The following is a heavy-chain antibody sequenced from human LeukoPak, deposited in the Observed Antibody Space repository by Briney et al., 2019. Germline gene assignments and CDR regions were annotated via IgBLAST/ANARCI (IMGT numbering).Heavy chain of an antibody. D-gene: IGHD3-22*01. CDR3: ASGGSDSSGYYYPWY. Sequence: GASVKVSCKASGYTFTSYYMHWVQQAPGQGLEWMGIINPSGGSTSYAQKFRGRVTMTRDTSTSTVYMELSSLRSEDTAVYYCASGGSDSSGYYYPWYWGQGTLVNVSS. CDR2: INPSGGST. CDR1: GYTFTSYY. J-gene: IGHJ4*02. V-gene: IGHV1-46*01.